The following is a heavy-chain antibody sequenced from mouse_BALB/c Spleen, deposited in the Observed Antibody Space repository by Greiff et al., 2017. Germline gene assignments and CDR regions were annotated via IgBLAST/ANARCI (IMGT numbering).Heavy chain of an antibody. CDR1: GFTFSSFG. D-gene: IGHD1-1*02. CDR3: ARVYYGYAMDY. J-gene: IGHJ4*01. CDR2: ISSGSSTI. V-gene: IGHV5-17*02. Sequence: EVQLVESGGGLVQPGGSRKLSCAASGFTFSSFGMHWVRQAPEKGLEWVAYISSGSSTIYYADTVKGRFTISRDNPKNTLFLQMTSLRSEDTAMYYCARVYYGYAMDYWGQGTSVTVSS.